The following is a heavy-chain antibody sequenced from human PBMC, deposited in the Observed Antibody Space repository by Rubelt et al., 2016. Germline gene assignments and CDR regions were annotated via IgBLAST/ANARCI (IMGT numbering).Heavy chain of an antibody. Sequence: EVQLVESGGGLVQPGGSLRLSCAASGFTFSSYAMNWVRQAPGKGLEWVSSISSSSSYIYYADSVKGRFTISRDNAKNSLYLQMNSLRAEDTAVYYCARNGVAENGNDYWGQGTLVTVSS. J-gene: IGHJ4*02. CDR3: ARNGVAENGNDY. V-gene: IGHV3-21*01. CDR1: GFTFSSYA. CDR2: ISSSSSYI. D-gene: IGHD3-10*01.